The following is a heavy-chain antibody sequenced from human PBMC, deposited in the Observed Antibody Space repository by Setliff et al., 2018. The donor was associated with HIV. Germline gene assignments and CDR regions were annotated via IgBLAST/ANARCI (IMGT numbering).Heavy chain of an antibody. CDR3: ARGGGGYYYVGAVDI. V-gene: IGHV1-8*02. J-gene: IGHJ3*02. CDR1: GYSFTNYD. Sequence: ASVKVSCKASGYSFTNYDINWVRQATGQGLEWMGWMNTNTGNTGYAQKFQGRVTLTRNTSISTAYMELSSLRSEDTAVYYCARGGGGYYYVGAVDIWGQGTVVTVSS. D-gene: IGHD3-22*01. CDR2: MNTNTGNT.